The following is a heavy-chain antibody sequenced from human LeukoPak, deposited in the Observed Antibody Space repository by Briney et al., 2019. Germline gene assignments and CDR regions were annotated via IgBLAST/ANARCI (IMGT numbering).Heavy chain of an antibody. CDR1: GYTSTGYY. D-gene: IGHD5-12*01. CDR3: ARTLIVATILDAFDI. CDR2: INPNSGGT. V-gene: IGHV1-2*02. Sequence: GASVKVSCKASGYTSTGYYMHWVRQAPGQGLEWMGWINPNSGGTNYAQKFQGRVTITADESTSTAYMELSSLRSEDTAVYYCARTLIVATILDAFDIWGQGTMVTVSS. J-gene: IGHJ3*02.